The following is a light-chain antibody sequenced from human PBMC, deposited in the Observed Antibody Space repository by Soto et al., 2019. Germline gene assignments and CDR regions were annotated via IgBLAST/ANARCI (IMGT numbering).Light chain of an antibody. CDR3: SSYAGSDNLV. Sequence: QSALTQPASVSGSPGQSITISCTGTSSDVGSYNLVSWYQQHPGKAPKLMIYEVSKRPSGVPDRFSGSKSGNTASLTVSGLQADDEADYYCSSYAGSDNLVFGGGTKLTVL. V-gene: IGLV2-8*01. J-gene: IGLJ2*01. CDR1: SSDVGSYNL. CDR2: EVS.